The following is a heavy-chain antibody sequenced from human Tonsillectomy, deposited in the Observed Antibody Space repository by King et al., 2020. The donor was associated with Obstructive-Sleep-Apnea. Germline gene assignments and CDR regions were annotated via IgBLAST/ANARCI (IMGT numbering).Heavy chain of an antibody. V-gene: IGHV3-21*01. Sequence: VQLVESGGGLVKPGGSLRLSCAASGFTFSSYSMNWVRQAPGKGLEWVSSISSSSSYIYYADSVKGRFTISRDNAKNSLYLQMNSLRAEETAVYYCARDPPSGTTFDYWGQGTLVTVSS. CDR2: ISSSSSYI. CDR3: ARDPPSGTTFDY. D-gene: IGHD2-2*01. CDR1: GFTFSSYS. J-gene: IGHJ4*02.